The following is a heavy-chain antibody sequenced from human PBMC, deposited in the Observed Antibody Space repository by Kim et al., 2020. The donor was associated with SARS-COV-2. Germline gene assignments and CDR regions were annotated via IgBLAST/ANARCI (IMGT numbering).Heavy chain of an antibody. CDR3: ARHYGPLSYYYDSSGYYLP. J-gene: IGHJ3*01. CDR2: IYYSGST. V-gene: IGHV4-39*01. Sequence: SETLSLTCTVSGGSISSSSYYWGWIRQPPGKGLEWIGSIYYSGSTYYNPSLKSRVTISVDTSKNQFSLKLSSVTAADTAVYYCARHYGPLSYYYDSSGYYLPWGQGTMVTVSS. CDR1: GGSISSSSYY. D-gene: IGHD3-22*01.